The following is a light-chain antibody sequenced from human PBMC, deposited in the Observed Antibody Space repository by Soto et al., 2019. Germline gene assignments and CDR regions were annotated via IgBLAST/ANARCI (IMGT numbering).Light chain of an antibody. CDR1: SSDVGGYNY. V-gene: IGLV2-14*01. Sequence: QTVLTQPASVSGSPGQSISISYTGTSSDVGGYNYVSWYQQHPGKAPKLMIYEGSNLPSGGSNRFSGSKSGNTASLTISGLQAEDEADYYCSSYTSSSTLVFGTGTKVTVL. J-gene: IGLJ1*01. CDR2: EGS. CDR3: SSYTSSSTLV.